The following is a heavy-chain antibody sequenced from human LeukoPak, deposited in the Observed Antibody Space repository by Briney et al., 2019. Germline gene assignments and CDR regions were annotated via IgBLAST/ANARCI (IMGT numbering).Heavy chain of an antibody. Sequence: GRSLRLSCAASGFTFDDYAMHWVRQAPGKGLEWVSGISWNSGSIGYADSVKGRFTISRDNAKNSLYLQMNSLRAEDTAVYYCARDGELERRWYFDYWGQGTLVTVSS. J-gene: IGHJ4*02. D-gene: IGHD1-1*01. CDR3: ARDGELERRWYFDY. CDR2: ISWNSGSI. CDR1: GFTFDDYA. V-gene: IGHV3-9*01.